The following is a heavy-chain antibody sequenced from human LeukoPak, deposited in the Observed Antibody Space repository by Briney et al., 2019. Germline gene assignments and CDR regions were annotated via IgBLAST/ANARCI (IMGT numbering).Heavy chain of an antibody. V-gene: IGHV3-53*05. CDR2: IYTGGST. CDR3: ATMGEYSSPVPYEYFQH. CDR1: GFTVSSNY. J-gene: IGHJ1*01. D-gene: IGHD6-6*01. Sequence: GGSLRLSCAASGFTVSSNYMSWVRQAPGKGLEWVSVIYTGGSTYYADSVKGRFTISRDNSKNTLYLQMNSLRAEDTAVYYCATMGEYSSPVPYEYFQHWGQGTLVTVSS.